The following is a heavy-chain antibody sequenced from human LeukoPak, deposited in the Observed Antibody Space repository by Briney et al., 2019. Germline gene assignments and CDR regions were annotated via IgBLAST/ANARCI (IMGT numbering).Heavy chain of an antibody. D-gene: IGHD3-22*01. V-gene: IGHV1-69*04. CDR2: IIPILGIA. J-gene: IGHJ3*02. CDR1: GGTFISYA. CDR3: ARDRKKYYYDSSGYYVGPDAFDI. Sequence: GASVKVSCKASGGTFISYAISWVRQAPGQGLEWMGRIIPILGIANYAQEFQGRVTITADKSTSTAYMELSSLRSEDTAVYYCARDRKKYYYDSSGYYVGPDAFDIWGQGTMVTVSS.